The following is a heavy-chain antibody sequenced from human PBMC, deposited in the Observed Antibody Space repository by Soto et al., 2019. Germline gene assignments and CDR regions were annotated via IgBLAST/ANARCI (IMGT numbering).Heavy chain of an antibody. CDR3: ARGGYPFSSSHPRAWFDP. D-gene: IGHD6-13*01. CDR1: GGSFSGYY. Sequence: QVQLQQWGAGLLKPSETLSLTCAVYGGSFSGYYWSWIRQPPGKGLEWIGEINHSGSTNYNPSLKSRVTISVDTSKNQFSLKLSSVTAADTAVYYCARGGYPFSSSHPRAWFDPWGQGTLVTVSS. J-gene: IGHJ5*02. CDR2: INHSGST. V-gene: IGHV4-34*01.